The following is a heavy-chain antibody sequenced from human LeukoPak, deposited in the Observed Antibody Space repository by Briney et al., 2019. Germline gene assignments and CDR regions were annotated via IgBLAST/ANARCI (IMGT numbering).Heavy chain of an antibody. D-gene: IGHD6-13*01. Sequence: PGGSLRLSCAASGFTFSTYWMHWVRQPPGRGLVWVSRINSDGSSTSYADSVKGRFTISRDNAKDTVYLQMNSLRAEDTALYYCARDLNARGLNDLLQNYRSSWYPADYWGQGTLVTVSS. CDR1: GFTFSTYW. CDR2: INSDGSST. CDR3: ARDLNARGLNDLLQNYRSSWYPADY. V-gene: IGHV3-74*01. J-gene: IGHJ4*02.